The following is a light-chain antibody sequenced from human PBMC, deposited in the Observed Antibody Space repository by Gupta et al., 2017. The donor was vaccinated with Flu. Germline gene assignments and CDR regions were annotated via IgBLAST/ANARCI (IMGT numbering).Light chain of an antibody. Sequence: EILLTQSPATLSLSPGERATLSCRASQGVSSSLAWYQQKPGQAPRLLIYDASRFSGSGSGTDFTLTISSLEPEDFAVYYCQQRSNWPPLTFGGGTKVEIK. V-gene: IGKV3-11*01. CDR3: QQRSNWPPLT. CDR2: DA. J-gene: IGKJ4*01. CDR1: QGVSSS.